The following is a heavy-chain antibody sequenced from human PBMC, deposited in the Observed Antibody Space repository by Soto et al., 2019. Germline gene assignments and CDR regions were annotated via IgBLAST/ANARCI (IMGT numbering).Heavy chain of an antibody. J-gene: IGHJ3*02. V-gene: IGHV3-9*01. D-gene: IGHD3-22*01. Sequence: GGSLRLSCAASGFTFDDYAMHWVRQAPGKGLEWVSGISWNSGSIGYADSVKGRFTISRDNAKNSLYLQMNSLRAEDTALYYCAKVETMLVVVNAFDIWGQGTMVTVSS. CDR2: ISWNSGSI. CDR1: GFTFDDYA. CDR3: AKVETMLVVVNAFDI.